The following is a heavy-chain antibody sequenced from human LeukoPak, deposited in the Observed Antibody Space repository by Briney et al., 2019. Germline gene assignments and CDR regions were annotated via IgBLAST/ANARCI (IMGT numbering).Heavy chain of an antibody. J-gene: IGHJ6*03. D-gene: IGHD1-26*01. CDR3: ARDRAGELLNYYYMDV. Sequence: SETLSLTCTVTGGSISSSSYYWGWIRQPPGKGLEWIGSIYYSGSTYYNPSLKSRVTISVDTSKNQFSLKLSSVTAADTAVYYCARDRAGELLNYYYMDVWGKGTTVTVSS. CDR1: GGSISSSSYY. CDR2: IYYSGST. V-gene: IGHV4-39*07.